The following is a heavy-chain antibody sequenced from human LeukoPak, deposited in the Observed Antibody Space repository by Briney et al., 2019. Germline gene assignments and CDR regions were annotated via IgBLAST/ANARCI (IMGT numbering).Heavy chain of an antibody. CDR1: GFTFSSYW. Sequence: PGGSLRLSCAASGFTFSSYWMSWARQAPGKGLEWVANIKQDGSEKYYVDSVKGRFTISRDNAKNSLYLQMNSLRAEDTAVYYCATKAGVIAARPYYYMDVWGKGTTVTVSS. CDR3: ATKAGVIAARPYYYMDV. D-gene: IGHD6-6*01. V-gene: IGHV3-7*01. J-gene: IGHJ6*03. CDR2: IKQDGSEK.